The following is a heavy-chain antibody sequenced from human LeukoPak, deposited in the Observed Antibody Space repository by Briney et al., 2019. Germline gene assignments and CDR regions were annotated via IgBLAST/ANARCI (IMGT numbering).Heavy chain of an antibody. CDR1: GYTFTSYD. D-gene: IGHD3-10*01. Sequence: ASLKVSCKASGYTFTSYDINWVRQATGQGLEWMGWMNPNSGNTGYAQKFQGRVTMTRNTSISTAYLELSSLRSEDTAVYYCATQQFGDGAFDIWGQGTMVTVSS. J-gene: IGHJ3*02. CDR3: ATQQFGDGAFDI. V-gene: IGHV1-8*01. CDR2: MNPNSGNT.